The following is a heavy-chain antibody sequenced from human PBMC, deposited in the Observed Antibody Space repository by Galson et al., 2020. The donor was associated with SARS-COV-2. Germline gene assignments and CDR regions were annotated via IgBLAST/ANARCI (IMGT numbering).Heavy chain of an antibody. D-gene: IGHD1-26*01. Sequence: GESLKISCAASGFTFSSYAMHWVRQAPGKGLEWVAVISYDGSNKYYADSVKGRFTISRDNSKNTLYLQMNSLRAEDTAVYYCARDYIVGATRRLDYWGQGTLVTVSS. CDR1: GFTFSSYA. V-gene: IGHV3-30*01. CDR2: ISYDGSNK. CDR3: ARDYIVGATRRLDY. J-gene: IGHJ4*02.